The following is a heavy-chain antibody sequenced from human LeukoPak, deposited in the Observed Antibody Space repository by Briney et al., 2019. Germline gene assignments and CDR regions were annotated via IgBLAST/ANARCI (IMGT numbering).Heavy chain of an antibody. CDR1: GGSISSSSYY. CDR2: IYYSGST. D-gene: IGHD1-26*01. V-gene: IGHV4-39*07. Sequence: SETLSLTCTVSGGSISSSSYYWGWIRQPPGKGLEWIGSIYYSGSTYYNPSLKSRVTISVDTSKNQFSLKLSSVTAADTAVYYCARGSVLRWELPSYYFDYWGQGTLVTVSS. J-gene: IGHJ4*02. CDR3: ARGSVLRWELPSYYFDY.